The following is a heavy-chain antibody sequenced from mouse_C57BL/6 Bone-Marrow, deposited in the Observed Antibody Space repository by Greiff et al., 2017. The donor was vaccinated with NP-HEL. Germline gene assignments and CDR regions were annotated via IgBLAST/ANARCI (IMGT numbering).Heavy chain of an antibody. CDR2: IDPENGDT. D-gene: IGHD2-4*01. CDR1: GFNIKDDY. Sequence: DVHLVESGAELVRPGASVKLSCTASGFNIKDDYMHWVKQRPEQGLEWIGWIDPENGDTEYASKFQGKATITADTSSNTAYLQLSSLTSEDTAVYYCTRGLPSFAYWGQGTLVTVSA. J-gene: IGHJ3*01. CDR3: TRGLPSFAY. V-gene: IGHV14-4*01.